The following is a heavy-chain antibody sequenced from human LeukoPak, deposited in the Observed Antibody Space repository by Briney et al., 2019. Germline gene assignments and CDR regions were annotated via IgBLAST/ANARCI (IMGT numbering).Heavy chain of an antibody. V-gene: IGHV3-23*01. CDR2: ITGSGGST. D-gene: IGHD3-10*01. CDR1: GFTFSSYA. CDR3: ARGLGSGSYSVDY. Sequence: GGSLRLSCAASGFTFSSYAMSWVRQAPGKGLEWVSTITGSGGSTYYADSVKGRFTISRDNSKNTLYLQMNSLRADDTAVYYCARGLGSGSYSVDYWGQGALVTVSS. J-gene: IGHJ4*02.